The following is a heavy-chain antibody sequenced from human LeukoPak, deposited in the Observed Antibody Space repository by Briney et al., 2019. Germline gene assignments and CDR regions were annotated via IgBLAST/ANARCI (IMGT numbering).Heavy chain of an antibody. J-gene: IGHJ5*02. CDR3: ASALWFGELELDP. CDR2: IYYSGST. CDR1: GGSISSSSYF. V-gene: IGHV4-39*01. D-gene: IGHD3-10*01. Sequence: SETLSLTCTVSGGSISSSSYFWGWIRQPPGKGLEWIGSIYYSGSTYYNPSLKSRVTISVDMPKNQFSMKLSSVTAADTAVYYCASALWFGELELDPWGQGTLVTVSS.